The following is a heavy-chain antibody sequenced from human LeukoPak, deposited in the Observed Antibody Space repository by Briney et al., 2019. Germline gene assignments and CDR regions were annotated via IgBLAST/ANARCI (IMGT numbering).Heavy chain of an antibody. CDR3: AKHIGVVTAIHAFDI. J-gene: IGHJ3*02. D-gene: IGHD2-21*02. CDR2: VSGSGDRI. Sequence: GSLRLSCAASGFTFSSSALSWVRQAPGKGLEWVSAVSGSGDRIDYADSVKGRFTISRDNAKNSLYLQMNSLRAEDTALYYCAKHIGVVTAIHAFDIWGQGTMVTVSS. CDR1: GFTFSSSA. V-gene: IGHV3-23*01.